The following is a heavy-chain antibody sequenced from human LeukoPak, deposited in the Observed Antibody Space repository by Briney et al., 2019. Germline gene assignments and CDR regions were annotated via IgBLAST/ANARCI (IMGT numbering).Heavy chain of an antibody. D-gene: IGHD3-16*01. J-gene: IGHJ4*02. CDR2: IYHSGST. CDR1: GYSISSGYY. Sequence: KSSETLSLTCTVSGYSISSGYYWGWIRQPPGKGLEWIGNIYHSGSTYYNPSLKSRVTISLDTSKNQFSLKLSSVTAADTAVYYCANYGVVLATYGSPSPFVYWGQGTLVTVSS. CDR3: ANYGVVLATYGSPSPFVY. V-gene: IGHV4-38-2*02.